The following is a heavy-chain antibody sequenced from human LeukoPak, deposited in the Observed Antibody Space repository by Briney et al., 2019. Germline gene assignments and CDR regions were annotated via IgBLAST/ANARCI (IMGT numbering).Heavy chain of an antibody. Sequence: GSSVKVSCKASGGTFSSYAISWVRQAPGQGLERMGGIIPIFGTANYAQKFQGRVTITADKSTSTAYMELSSLRSEDTAAYYCAKGEYYYDILGAFDIWGQGTMVTVSS. J-gene: IGHJ3*02. V-gene: IGHV1-69*06. D-gene: IGHD3-22*01. CDR3: AKGEYYYDILGAFDI. CDR1: GGTFSSYA. CDR2: IIPIFGTA.